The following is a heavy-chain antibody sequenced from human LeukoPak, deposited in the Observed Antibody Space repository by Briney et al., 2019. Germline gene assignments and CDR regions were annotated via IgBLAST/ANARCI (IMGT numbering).Heavy chain of an antibody. D-gene: IGHD3-10*01. V-gene: IGHV4-38-2*02. CDR3: ARVSASRAVGPFDY. Sequence: SETLSLTCTVSGYSISSGYDGGWSRQPPGKGLEWIWRIDHSGSTNYNPSLKSRVTISVDNSKCQFSLALSSVTAADKAISYCARVSASRAVGPFDYWGKGTLVTVSS. J-gene: IGHJ4*02. CDR1: GYSISSGYD. CDR2: IDHSGST.